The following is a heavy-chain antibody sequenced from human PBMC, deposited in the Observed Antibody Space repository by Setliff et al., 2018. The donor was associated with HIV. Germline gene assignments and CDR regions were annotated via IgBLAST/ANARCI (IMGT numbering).Heavy chain of an antibody. V-gene: IGHV4-61*02. J-gene: IGHJ4*02. D-gene: IGHD2-2*01. CDR2: IYKSGSS. CDR3: ARADCTSTSCFFGLGGGFFDS. Sequence: PSETLSLTCSVSDDSINGDNYYWNWIRQPAGKGLEWVGRIYKSGSSNANPSLKSRVTMSVDTSRNQFSLTLKSVTAADTAVYYCARADCTSTSCFFGLGGGFFDSWGRGALVTVSS. CDR1: DDSINGDNYY.